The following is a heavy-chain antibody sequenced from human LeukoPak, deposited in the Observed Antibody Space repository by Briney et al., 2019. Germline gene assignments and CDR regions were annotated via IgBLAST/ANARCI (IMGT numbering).Heavy chain of an antibody. CDR2: MNPNSCNT. CDR3: ARGRDCSSTSCYTRRGGFYYYYMDV. J-gene: IGHJ6*03. CDR1: VCSFTSYD. V-gene: IGHV1-8*01. Sequence: GASVTVSCKASVCSFTSYDINCVRQATRQGLEWVGWMNPNSCNTGYAQKFQGRVTMTRNTYISTAYMELSSLRSEDTDVYYCARGRDCSSTSCYTRRGGFYYYYMDVWGKGTTVTVSS. D-gene: IGHD2-2*02.